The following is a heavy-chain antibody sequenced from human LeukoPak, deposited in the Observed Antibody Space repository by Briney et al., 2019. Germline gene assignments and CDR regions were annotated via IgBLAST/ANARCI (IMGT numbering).Heavy chain of an antibody. V-gene: IGHV1-69*05. CDR2: IIPIFGTA. J-gene: IGHJ4*02. Sequence: GASVKVSCKASGGTFSSYAISWVRQAPGQGLEWMGRIIPIFGTANYAQKFQGRVTITTDESTSTAYMELSSLRSEDTAVYYRASNYYDSSDHSRWGQGTLVTVSS. CDR3: ASNYYDSSDHSR. D-gene: IGHD3-22*01. CDR1: GGTFSSYA.